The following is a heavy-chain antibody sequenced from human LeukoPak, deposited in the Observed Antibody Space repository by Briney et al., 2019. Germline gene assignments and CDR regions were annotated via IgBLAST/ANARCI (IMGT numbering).Heavy chain of an antibody. V-gene: IGHV4-39*07. Sequence: PSETLSLTCTVSGASISDSDFFWAWVRQPPGKGLEWIGSIYYSGSTYYNPSLKSRVTISVDTSKNQFSLKLSSVTAADTAVYYCARGPSQYSSGWAFFDYWGQGTLVTVSS. J-gene: IGHJ4*02. CDR2: IYYSGST. CDR1: GASISDSDFF. D-gene: IGHD6-19*01. CDR3: ARGPSQYSSGWAFFDY.